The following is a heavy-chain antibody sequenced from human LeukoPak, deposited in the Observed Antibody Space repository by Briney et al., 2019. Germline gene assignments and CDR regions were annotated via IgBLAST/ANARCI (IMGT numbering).Heavy chain of an antibody. J-gene: IGHJ6*02. V-gene: IGHV4-39*01. Sequence: SETLSLTCTVSGGSISSSTYYWGWIRQPPGKGLEWIVSIYYSGSTYYNPSLKSRVTISVDTSKNQFSLKLNSVTAADTAVYYCARRGSGKGSYGYYYYGMDVWGQGTTVTVSS. CDR2: IYYSGST. CDR3: ARRGSGKGSYGYYYYGMDV. CDR1: GGSISSSTYY. D-gene: IGHD1-26*01.